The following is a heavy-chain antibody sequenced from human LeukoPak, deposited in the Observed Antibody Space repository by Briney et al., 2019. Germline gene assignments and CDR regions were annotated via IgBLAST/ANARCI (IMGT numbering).Heavy chain of an antibody. V-gene: IGHV3-64*01. CDR1: GFTFSSYA. Sequence: GGSLRLSCVASGFTFSSYAMHWVRQTPGKGLEYVSGINSNGGSTHYANSVKGRFTISRDNSKHTLYLQMGSLRTEDMAVYYCTVQGPVSFGGLIPGVDSWGQGTLVTVSS. CDR2: INSNGGST. J-gene: IGHJ4*02. CDR3: TVQGPVSFGGLIPGVDS. D-gene: IGHD3-16*01.